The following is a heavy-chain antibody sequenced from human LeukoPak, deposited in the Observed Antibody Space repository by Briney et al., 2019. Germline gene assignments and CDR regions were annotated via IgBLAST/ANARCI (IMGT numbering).Heavy chain of an antibody. D-gene: IGHD3-22*01. CDR1: GYTFTGYY. Sequence: ASVKVSCKASGYTFTGYYMHWVRQAPGQGLEWMGWINPNSGGTNYAQKFQGRVTMTRDTPISTAYMELSRLRSDDTAVYYCARDGGITMTPFDPWGQGTLVTVSS. V-gene: IGHV1-2*02. J-gene: IGHJ5*02. CDR3: ARDGGITMTPFDP. CDR2: INPNSGGT.